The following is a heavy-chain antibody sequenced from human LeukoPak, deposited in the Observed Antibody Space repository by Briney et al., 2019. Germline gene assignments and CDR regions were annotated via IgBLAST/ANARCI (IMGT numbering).Heavy chain of an antibody. CDR3: ARVASSAVAGTFDH. D-gene: IGHD6-19*01. CDR2: ISYDGSKK. CDR1: GFTFSSYA. J-gene: IGHJ4*02. V-gene: IGHV3-30*01. Sequence: RGALRLPCAASGFTFSSYAMHWGRQAPGKGVEGGAVISYDGSKKYYADTVKGRVTISRENSKKRMYLQMNSLIADDTTVYYCARVASSAVAGTFDHWGQGTLVTVSS.